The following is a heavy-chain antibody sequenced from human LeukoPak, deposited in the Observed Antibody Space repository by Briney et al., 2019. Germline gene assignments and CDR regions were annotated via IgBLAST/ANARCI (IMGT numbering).Heavy chain of an antibody. D-gene: IGHD2-2*02. CDR2: ISGSGGST. CDR3: AKDLDIVVVSAAIGLLRN. Sequence: GGSLRLSCAASGFTFSSYAMSWDRQAPGKGLEWVSAISGSGGSTYYADSVKGRFTISRDNSKNTLYLQMNSLRAEDTAVYYCAKDLDIVVVSAAIGLLRNWGQGTLVTVSS. CDR1: GFTFSSYA. V-gene: IGHV3-23*01. J-gene: IGHJ4*02.